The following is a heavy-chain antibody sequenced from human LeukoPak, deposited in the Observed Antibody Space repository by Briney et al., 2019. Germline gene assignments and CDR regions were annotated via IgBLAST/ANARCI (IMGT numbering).Heavy chain of an antibody. V-gene: IGHV1-18*01. CDR1: GCTFTSYG. D-gene: IGHD5-24*01. CDR3: ARDRDGYNRDY. J-gene: IGHJ4*02. CDR2: ISAYNGNT. Sequence: ASVKVSCKASGCTFTSYGISWVRQAPGQGLEWMGWISAYNGNTNYAQKLQGRVTMTTDTSTSTAYMELRSLRSDDTAVCYCARDRDGYNRDYWGQGTLVTVSS.